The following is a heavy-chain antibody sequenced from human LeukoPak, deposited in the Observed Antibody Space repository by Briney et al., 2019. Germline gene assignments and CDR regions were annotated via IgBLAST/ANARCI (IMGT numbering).Heavy chain of an antibody. V-gene: IGHV3-43D*03. Sequence: GRSLRLSCAASGFTFDDYAMHWVRQAPGKGLEWVSLITWDGGSTYYADSVKGRFTISRDNSKNSLYLQMNSLRPEDTALYYCAKDFIGCSGDNCYSVGLDYWGQGTLVTVSS. CDR2: ITWDGGST. CDR1: GFTFDDYA. CDR3: AKDFIGCSGDNCYSVGLDY. D-gene: IGHD2-15*01. J-gene: IGHJ4*02.